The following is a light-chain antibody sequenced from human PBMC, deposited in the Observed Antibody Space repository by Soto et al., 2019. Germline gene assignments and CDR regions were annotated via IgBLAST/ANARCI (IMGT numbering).Light chain of an antibody. CDR1: SSDIATYSY. V-gene: IGLV2-14*01. J-gene: IGLJ1*01. CDR3: SSYTSRGTLV. CDR2: EVS. Sequence: QSVLTQPASVSGSPGQSITISCTGSSSDIATYSYVSWYQQHPGQVPELMIYEVSNRPSGVSHRFSGSKSDNTASLTISGLQAEDEADYYCSSYTSRGTLVFGTGTKLTVL.